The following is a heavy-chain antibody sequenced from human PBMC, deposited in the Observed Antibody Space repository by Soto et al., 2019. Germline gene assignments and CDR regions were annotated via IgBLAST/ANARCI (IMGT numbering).Heavy chain of an antibody. CDR3: ARQIYDSDTGPNFQYYFDS. D-gene: IGHD3-22*01. CDR2: IDPSDSQT. V-gene: IGHV5-10-1*01. J-gene: IGHJ4*02. Sequence: GESLKISCKGSGYSFAGYWITWVRQKPGKGLEWMGQIDPSDSQTYYSPSFRGHVTISVTKSITTVFLQWSSLRASDTAMYYCARQIYDSDTGPNFQYYFDSWGQGTPVTVSS. CDR1: GYSFAGYW.